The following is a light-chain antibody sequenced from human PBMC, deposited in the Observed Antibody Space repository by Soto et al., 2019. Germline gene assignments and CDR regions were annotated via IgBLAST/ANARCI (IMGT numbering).Light chain of an antibody. J-gene: IGLJ2*01. V-gene: IGLV2-11*01. CDR1: SSDVGGYNY. CDR2: DVS. Sequence: QSALTQPRSVSGSPGQSVTISCTGTSSDVGGYNYVSWYQQHPGKAPKLMIYDVSKRRSGVPDRFSGSKSGNTASLTISGLQAEDEADYYCCSYAGSYTFDVVFGGRTTLTVL. CDR3: CSYAGSYTFDVV.